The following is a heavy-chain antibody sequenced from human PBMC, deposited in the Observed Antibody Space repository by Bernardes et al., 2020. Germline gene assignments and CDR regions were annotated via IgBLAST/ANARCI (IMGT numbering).Heavy chain of an antibody. Sequence: SETLSLTCTVSGGSISSSSYYWGWIRQPPGKGLEYIGSIHYSGNTYYNPSLKSRVTISVDTSKNQFSLKLSSVTAADTAVYYCARHSDPWYSVSDQGVDYWGQGTLVTVSS. CDR2: IHYSGNT. CDR3: ARHSDPWYSVSDQGVDY. D-gene: IGHD5-12*01. J-gene: IGHJ4*02. V-gene: IGHV4-39*01. CDR1: GGSISSSSYY.